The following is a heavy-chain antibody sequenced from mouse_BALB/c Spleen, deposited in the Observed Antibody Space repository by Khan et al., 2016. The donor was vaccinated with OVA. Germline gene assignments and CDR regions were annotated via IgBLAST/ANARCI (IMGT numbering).Heavy chain of an antibody. J-gene: IGHJ3*01. D-gene: IGHD4-1*01. CDR1: GFTFSNYG. CDR3: ASHLTGSFAY. V-gene: IGHV5-6*01. CDR2: INSDGDYT. Sequence: VQLKESGGDLVKPGGSLRLSCAASGFTFSNYGMSWVRQPPDKRLEWVATINSDGDYTYYPDTVKGRFTISRNNAENTLYLQMSSLKSEDTAIYYCASHLTGSFAYWGQGTLVTVSA.